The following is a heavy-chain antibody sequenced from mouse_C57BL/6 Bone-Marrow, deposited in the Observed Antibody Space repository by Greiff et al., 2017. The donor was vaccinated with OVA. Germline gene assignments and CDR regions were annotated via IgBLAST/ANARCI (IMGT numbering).Heavy chain of an antibody. J-gene: IGHJ2*01. D-gene: IGHD2-3*01. CDR2: IDPSDSYT. CDR1: GYTFTSYW. Sequence: QVQLQQPGAELVRPGTSVKLSCKASGYTFTSYWMHWVKQRPGQGLEWIGVIDPSDSYTNYNQKFKGKATLTEDTSSSTAYMQLSSLTSEDSAVYYCARLDGYFDYWGQGTTLTVSS. CDR3: ARLDGYFDY. V-gene: IGHV1-59*01.